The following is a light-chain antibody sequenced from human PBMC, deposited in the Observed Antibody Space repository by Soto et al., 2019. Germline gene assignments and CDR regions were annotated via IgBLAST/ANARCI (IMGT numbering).Light chain of an antibody. J-gene: IGLJ1*01. CDR1: SSNIGAGYD. CDR2: GNS. CDR3: QYYDSSLSGYV. V-gene: IGLV1-40*01. Sequence: QSVLTQPPSVSGAPGQRVTISCTGSSSNIGAGYDVHWYQQLPGTAPKLLIYGNSNQPSGVPDRFSGSKSGTSASLAITGLQAEDEADYYCQYYDSSLSGYVFGTGTKLTVL.